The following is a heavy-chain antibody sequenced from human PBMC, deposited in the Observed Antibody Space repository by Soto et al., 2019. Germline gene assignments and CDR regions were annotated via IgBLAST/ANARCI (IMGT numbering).Heavy chain of an antibody. Sequence: QVQLVESGGGVVQPGRSLRLSCAASGFTFSRYAMHWVRQAPGKGLEWVAVISYDGSNKYYADSVKGRFTISRDNSKNTLYLQMNSLRAEDTAVYYCARFTIFGVVIIGFDYWGQGTLVTVSS. D-gene: IGHD3-3*01. CDR3: ARFTIFGVVIIGFDY. CDR2: ISYDGSNK. CDR1: GFTFSRYA. V-gene: IGHV3-30*03. J-gene: IGHJ4*02.